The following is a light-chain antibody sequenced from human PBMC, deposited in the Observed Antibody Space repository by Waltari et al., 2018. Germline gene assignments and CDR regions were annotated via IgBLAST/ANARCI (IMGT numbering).Light chain of an antibody. Sequence: DMQLTQSPSFLSASVGDRFTITCRASQGITTYLAWYQQKTGKAPKLLIYDASTLQGGVPSRFSGSGSGTEFTLTISSLQPEDFATYYCQQLNNYPFTFGPGTKVHIK. CDR1: QGITTY. CDR3: QQLNNYPFT. CDR2: DAS. V-gene: IGKV1-9*01. J-gene: IGKJ3*01.